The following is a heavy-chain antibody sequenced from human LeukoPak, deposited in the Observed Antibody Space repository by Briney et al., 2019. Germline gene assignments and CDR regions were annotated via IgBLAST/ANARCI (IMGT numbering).Heavy chain of an antibody. J-gene: IGHJ3*02. CDR2: IYYSGST. CDR1: GGSISSYY. D-gene: IGHD3-22*01. V-gene: IGHV4-59*12. CDR3: ARGDYYDSSGYRDAFDI. Sequence: SETLSLTCTVSGGSISSYYGSWIRQPPGKGLEWSGYIYYSGSTNYNPSLKSRVTISVDTSKNQFSLKLSSVTAADTAVYYCARGDYYDSSGYRDAFDIWGQGTMVTVSS.